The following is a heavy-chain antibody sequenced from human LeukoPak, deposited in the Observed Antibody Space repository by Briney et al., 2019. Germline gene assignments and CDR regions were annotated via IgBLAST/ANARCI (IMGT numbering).Heavy chain of an antibody. Sequence: SETLSLTCTVSGDSISSSSYYWGWIRQPPGKGLEWIGNIYYSGSTYYSPSLKSRVAISVDTSKNQISLKLNSVTAADTAVYYCARLAYSSSSLSYYHYYMDVWGKGTTVTVSS. CDR2: IYYSGST. D-gene: IGHD6-6*01. CDR1: GDSISSSSYY. J-gene: IGHJ6*03. CDR3: ARLAYSSSSLSYYHYYMDV. V-gene: IGHV4-39*01.